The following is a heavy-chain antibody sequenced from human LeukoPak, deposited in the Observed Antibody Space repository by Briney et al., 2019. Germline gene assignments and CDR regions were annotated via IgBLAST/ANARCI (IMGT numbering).Heavy chain of an antibody. Sequence: GGSLRLSCAASGFTFSTYAMSWVRQAPGKGLEWVSVISGSATRTHYADSVKGRFTVSRDNSNNTLYLQMNSLRAEDTAVYYCAKHYNWNYKNWLDPWDQGTLVTVSS. D-gene: IGHD1-7*01. CDR3: AKHYNWNYKNWLDP. J-gene: IGHJ5*02. V-gene: IGHV3-23*01. CDR2: ISGSATRT. CDR1: GFTFSTYA.